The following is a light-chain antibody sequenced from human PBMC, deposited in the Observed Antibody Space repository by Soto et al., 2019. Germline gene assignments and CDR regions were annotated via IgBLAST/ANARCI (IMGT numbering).Light chain of an antibody. CDR2: QDS. V-gene: IGLV3-1*01. Sequence: YELTQPPSVSVSPGQTASITCSGDKLGDEYACWYQQKPGQSPVVVIYQDSKRPSGIPERFSGSNSGNTATLTISGTQAMDEADYYCQAWDSTTVVFGGGTKLTVL. J-gene: IGLJ2*01. CDR3: QAWDSTTVV. CDR1: KLGDEY.